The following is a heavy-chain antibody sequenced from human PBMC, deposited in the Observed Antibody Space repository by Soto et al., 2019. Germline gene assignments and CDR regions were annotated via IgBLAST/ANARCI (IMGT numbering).Heavy chain of an antibody. V-gene: IGHV3-23*01. Sequence: PGGSLRVSWAVAGCNFDDYGMRWVRQAPGKGLEWVSTIDARGSRTDYADSVKGRFTISRDNSKNTLYLQMSSLSAEDTALYYCAKHVAPSIPYFDYWGQGALVTVSS. CDR2: IDARGSRT. D-gene: IGHD2-21*01. CDR1: GCNFDDYG. CDR3: AKHVAPSIPYFDY. J-gene: IGHJ4*02.